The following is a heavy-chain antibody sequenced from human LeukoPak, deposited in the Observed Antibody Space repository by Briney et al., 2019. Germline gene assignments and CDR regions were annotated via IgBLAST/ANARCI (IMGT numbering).Heavy chain of an antibody. Sequence: PSETLSPTCTVSGGSISSSSYYWGWIRQPPGKGLEWIGEINHSGSTKYSPSLNSRVTISVDTSKNQFSLKMTSVTAADTAIYYCARSRVGTSSGHYYYMDAWGKGTTVIVSS. V-gene: IGHV4-39*07. CDR3: ARSRVGTSSGHYYYMDA. J-gene: IGHJ6*03. CDR1: GGSISSSSYY. CDR2: INHSGST. D-gene: IGHD5-24*01.